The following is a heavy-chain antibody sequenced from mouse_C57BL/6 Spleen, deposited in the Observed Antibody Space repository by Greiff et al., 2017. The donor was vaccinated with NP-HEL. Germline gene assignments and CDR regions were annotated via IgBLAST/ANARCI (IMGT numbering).Heavy chain of an antibody. Sequence: EVNVVESGGGLVKPGGSLKLSCAASGFTFSSYAMSWVRQTPEKRLEWVATISDGGSYTYYPDNVKGRFTISRDNAKNNLYLQMSHLKSEDTAMYYCARRANWDAMDDWGQGTSVTVSS. CDR3: ARRANWDAMDD. CDR2: ISDGGSYT. J-gene: IGHJ4*01. CDR1: GFTFSSYA. V-gene: IGHV5-4*03. D-gene: IGHD4-1*01.